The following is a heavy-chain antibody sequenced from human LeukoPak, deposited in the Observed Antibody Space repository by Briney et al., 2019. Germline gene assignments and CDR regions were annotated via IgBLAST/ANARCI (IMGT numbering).Heavy chain of an antibody. CDR3: ARGYSSSWLIKY. Sequence: GGSLRLSCAASGFTFSSYGMHWVRQAPGKGLEWVAFIRYDGSNKYYADSVKGRFTISRDNSKNTLYLQMNSLRAEDTAVYYCARGYSSSWLIKYWGQGTLVTVSS. CDR2: IRYDGSNK. V-gene: IGHV3-30*02. J-gene: IGHJ4*02. CDR1: GFTFSSYG. D-gene: IGHD6-13*01.